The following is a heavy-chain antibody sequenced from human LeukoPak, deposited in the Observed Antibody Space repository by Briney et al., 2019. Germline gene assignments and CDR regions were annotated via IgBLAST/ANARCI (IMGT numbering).Heavy chain of an antibody. CDR1: GFTFSSYE. V-gene: IGHV3-48*03. D-gene: IGHD4-23*01. J-gene: IGHJ4*02. CDR2: ISSSGSTR. CDR3: AREGVTVVTRYLDY. Sequence: GGSLRLSCAASGFTFSSYEMNWVRQAPGKGLEWVSYISSSGSTRYYADSVKGRSTISRDNAKNSLYLQMNSLRAEDTAVYYCAREGVTVVTRYLDYWGQGTLVTVSS.